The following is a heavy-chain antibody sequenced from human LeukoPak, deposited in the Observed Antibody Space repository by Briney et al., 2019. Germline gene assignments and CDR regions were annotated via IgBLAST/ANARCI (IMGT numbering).Heavy chain of an antibody. CDR1: GGSFSGYY. J-gene: IGHJ3*02. D-gene: IGHD2-21*02. Sequence: SETLSLTCAVYGGSFSGYYWSWIRQPPGKGLEWIGEINHSGSTNYNPSLKSRVTISVDTSKNQFSLKLSSVTAADTAVYYCARRGVNRVTRAFDIWGQGTMVTVSS. CDR3: ARRGVNRVTRAFDI. CDR2: INHSGST. V-gene: IGHV4-34*01.